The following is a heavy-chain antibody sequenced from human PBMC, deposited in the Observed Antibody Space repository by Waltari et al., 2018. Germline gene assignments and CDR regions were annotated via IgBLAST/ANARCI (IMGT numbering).Heavy chain of an antibody. V-gene: IGHV4-4*02. CDR3: AGDRAIGLFFDY. J-gene: IGHJ4*02. Sequence: QVQLQESGQGLVKPSGTLSLTCAVSGDSIRGHYWWSWVRQSPEKGLEWIGQVHHSGKTHYNPSLQSRVTISVDKPKNQFSLNLNSVTAADTAVYYCAGDRAIGLFFDYWGRGTLVTVSS. D-gene: IGHD2-2*01. CDR2: VHHSGKT. CDR1: GDSIRGHYW.